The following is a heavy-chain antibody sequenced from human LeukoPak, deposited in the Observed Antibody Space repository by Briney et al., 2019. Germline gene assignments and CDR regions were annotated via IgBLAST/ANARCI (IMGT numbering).Heavy chain of an antibody. Sequence: ETLSLTCTVSGGSISGYYWNWIRQPAGKGLEWIGRMHTSGSTNHNPSLKSRITMSVDRSKNQFSLKLSSVTAADTAVYYCVRDSGSGWYDYWGQGTLVTVSS. D-gene: IGHD6-19*01. J-gene: IGHJ4*02. V-gene: IGHV4-4*07. CDR2: MHTSGST. CDR3: VRDSGSGWYDY. CDR1: GGSISGYY.